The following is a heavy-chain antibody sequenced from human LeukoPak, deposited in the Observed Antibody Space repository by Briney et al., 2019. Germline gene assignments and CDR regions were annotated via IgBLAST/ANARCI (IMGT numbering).Heavy chain of an antibody. Sequence: FTNYWRRGVRQASGKRPNWVSRVDADGSTTRYADFVKDRFTNSIDNAKHTVYLQMNSLKVEDTAVYYCSKGDYLGGGSWGQGTLVTVS. CDR1: FTNYW. J-gene: IGHJ4*02. V-gene: IGHV3-74*01. D-gene: IGHD7-27*01. CDR3: SKGDYLGGGS. CDR2: VDADGSTT.